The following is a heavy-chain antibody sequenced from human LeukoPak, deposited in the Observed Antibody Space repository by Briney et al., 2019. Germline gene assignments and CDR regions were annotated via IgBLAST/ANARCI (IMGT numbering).Heavy chain of an antibody. CDR2: VYHSGST. V-gene: IGHV4-4*02. Sequence: PSATLSLTCAVSGASICNTNWWSWVRQTPGRGLEWIGQVYHSGSTSYNPSLKSRVTMSVDKSRNQFSLNLNSVTAADTAVYYCARGALIQLWSFFDPWGQGTLVTVSS. J-gene: IGHJ5*02. CDR1: GASICNTNW. D-gene: IGHD5-18*01. CDR3: ARGALIQLWSFFDP.